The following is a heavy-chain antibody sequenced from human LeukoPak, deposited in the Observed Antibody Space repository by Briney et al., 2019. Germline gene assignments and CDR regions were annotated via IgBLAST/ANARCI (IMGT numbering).Heavy chain of an antibody. CDR3: AXGXXDXSANTDIQRGPGPYGMDV. J-gene: IGHJ6*02. Sequence: PSETLSLTCAVYGGSFSGYYWSWIRQPPGKGLEWIGEINHSGSTNYNPSLKSRVTISVDTSKNQFSLKLSSVTAADTAVYFCAXGXXDXSANTDIQRGPGPYGMDVWGQGTTVTVSS. CDR1: GGSFSGYY. V-gene: IGHV4-34*01. CDR2: INHSGST. D-gene: IGHD3-22*01.